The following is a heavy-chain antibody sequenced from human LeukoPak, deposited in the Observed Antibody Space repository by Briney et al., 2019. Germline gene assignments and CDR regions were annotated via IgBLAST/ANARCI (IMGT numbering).Heavy chain of an antibody. CDR1: GFTFSSYA. D-gene: IGHD3-22*01. J-gene: IGHJ4*02. CDR3: ARTPGYYLYYFDY. CDR2: ISYDGSNK. Sequence: PGGSLRLSCAASGFTFSSYAMHWVRQAPGKGPEWVAVISYDGSNKYYADSVKGRFTISRDNSKNTLYLQMNSLRAEDTAVYYCARTPGYYLYYFDYWGQGTLVTVSS. V-gene: IGHV3-30-3*01.